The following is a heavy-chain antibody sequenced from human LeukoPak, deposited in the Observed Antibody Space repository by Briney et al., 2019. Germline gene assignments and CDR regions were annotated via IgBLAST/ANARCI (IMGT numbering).Heavy chain of an antibody. CDR3: ARRGITVGGADY. V-gene: IGHV5-51*01. CDR2: IFPGDSDA. CDR1: GYSFTSFW. D-gene: IGHD6-19*01. Sequence: PGESLKISCKGAGYSFTSFWIAWVRQMPGKGLEWMGIIFPGDSDASYSPSFQGQVTISADKSINTAYLQWSSLEASDTAMYYCARRGITVGGADYWGQGTLVTVSS. J-gene: IGHJ4*02.